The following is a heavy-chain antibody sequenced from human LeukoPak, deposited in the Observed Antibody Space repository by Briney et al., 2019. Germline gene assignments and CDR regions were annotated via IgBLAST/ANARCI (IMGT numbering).Heavy chain of an antibody. CDR1: GFIFNNHG. J-gene: IGHJ5*02. CDR3: AKGSSGYFADL. V-gene: IGHV3-23*01. CDR2: ISNDGGGI. Sequence: TGGSLRLSCAASGFIFNNHGLIWVRQAPGKGLQWVSAISNDGGGIQYADFVKGRFTISRDNSKNMLFLQMNSLTAEDTALYYCAKGSSGYFADLWGQGTLVTVSS. D-gene: IGHD3-22*01.